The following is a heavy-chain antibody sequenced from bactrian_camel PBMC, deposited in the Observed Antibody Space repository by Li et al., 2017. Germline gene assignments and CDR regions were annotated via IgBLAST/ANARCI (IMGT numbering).Heavy chain of an antibody. CDR1: GFTFSSVD. Sequence: VQLVESGGGSVQPGGSLRLGCAASGFTFSSVDMSWVRQAPGKGLEWMSTIYNDGSNTFYADSVKGRFTISRDNAKNTVYLQMNSLKSEDTALYYCATDKGGNFWIFGYWGQGTQVTVS. CDR2: IYNDGSNT. V-gene: IGHV3-2*01. CDR3: ATDKGGNFWIFGY. D-gene: IGHD2*01. J-gene: IGHJ6*01.